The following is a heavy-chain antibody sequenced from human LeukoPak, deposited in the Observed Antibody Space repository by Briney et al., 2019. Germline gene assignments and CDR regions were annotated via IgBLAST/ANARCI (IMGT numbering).Heavy chain of an antibody. CDR3: ARVGSWIYYGMDV. V-gene: IGHV3-7*05. CDR1: GFTFSSYW. CDR2: IKQDGSEK. D-gene: IGHD6-13*01. Sequence: PGGSLRLSCAASGFTFSSYWMSWVRQAPGKGLEWVANIKQDGSEKYYVDSVKGRFTISRDYAKNPLYLQMNSLRAEDTAVYYCARVGSWIYYGMDVWGQGTTVTVSS. J-gene: IGHJ6*02.